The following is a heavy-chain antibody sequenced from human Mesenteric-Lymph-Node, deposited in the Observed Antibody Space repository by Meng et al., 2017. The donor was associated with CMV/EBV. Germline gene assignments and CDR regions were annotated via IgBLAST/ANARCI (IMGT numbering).Heavy chain of an antibody. D-gene: IGHD3-10*01. CDR2: IDTGNGNT. V-gene: IGHV1-3*04. J-gene: IGHJ4*02. Sequence: YTFNIYAIHWMRQAPGKRLEWMGWIDTGNGNTVYSQKFRGRVTITRDTSASTAYMELRSLSPDDTALYYCARDEGITTVRGVITIDYWGQGTLVTVSS. CDR3: ARDEGITTVRGVITIDY. CDR1: YTFNIYA.